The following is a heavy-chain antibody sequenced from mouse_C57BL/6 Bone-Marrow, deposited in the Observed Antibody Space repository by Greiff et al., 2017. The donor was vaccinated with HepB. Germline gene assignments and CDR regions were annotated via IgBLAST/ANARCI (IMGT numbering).Heavy chain of an antibody. Sequence: EVQLVESGGGLVKPGGSLKLSCAASGFTFSSYAMSWVRQTPEKRLEWVATISDGGSYTYYPDNVKGRFTISRDNAKNNLYLQMSHLKSEDTAMYYCARGHYGNYAIDYWGQGTTLTVSS. CDR3: ARGHYGNYAIDY. J-gene: IGHJ2*01. D-gene: IGHD2-1*01. V-gene: IGHV5-4*01. CDR2: ISDGGSYT. CDR1: GFTFSSYA.